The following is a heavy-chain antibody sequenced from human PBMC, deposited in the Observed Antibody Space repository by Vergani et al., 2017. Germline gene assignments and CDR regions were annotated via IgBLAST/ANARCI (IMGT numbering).Heavy chain of an antibody. CDR2: IRYDGSNK. D-gene: IGHD1-26*01. CDR1: EFIFSNYG. CDR3: ASGAFDY. V-gene: IGHV3-30*02. J-gene: IGHJ4*02. Sequence: QVQLVESGGGVVQPGGSLRLSCAASEFIFSNYGMHWVRQAPGKGLEWVAFIRYDGSNKYYADSVKGRFTISRDNSKNTLYLQMNRLRAEDTAVYYCASGAFDYWGQGTLVTVSS.